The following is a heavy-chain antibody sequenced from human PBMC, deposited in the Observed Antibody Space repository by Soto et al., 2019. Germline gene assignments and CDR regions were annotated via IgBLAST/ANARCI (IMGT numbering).Heavy chain of an antibody. CDR2: INPNSGVA. CDR1: GFTFTGYY. Sequence: ASVKVSCKASGFTFTGYYMHWVRQAPGQGLEWIGWINPNSGVANYAQKFHDWVTITRDTSITTAYMELSGLKSDDTAVYFCAKDEAWHPDFWGQGTLVTVSS. V-gene: IGHV1-2*04. CDR3: AKDEAWHPDF. J-gene: IGHJ4*02.